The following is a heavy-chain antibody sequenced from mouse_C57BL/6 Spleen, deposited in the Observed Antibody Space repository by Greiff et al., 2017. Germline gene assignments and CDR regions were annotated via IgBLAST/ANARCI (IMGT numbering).Heavy chain of an antibody. CDR2: IYPGDGDT. CDR1: GYAFSSSW. J-gene: IGHJ4*01. CDR3: ARSSNYVFMDY. V-gene: IGHV1-82*01. Sequence: QVQLKQSGPELVKPGASVKISCKASGYAFSSSWMNWVKQRPGKGLEWIGRIYPGDGDTNYNGKFKGKATLTAAKSSSTAYMQLSSLTSEDSAVYFCARSSNYVFMDYWCQGTSVTVSS. D-gene: IGHD2-5*01.